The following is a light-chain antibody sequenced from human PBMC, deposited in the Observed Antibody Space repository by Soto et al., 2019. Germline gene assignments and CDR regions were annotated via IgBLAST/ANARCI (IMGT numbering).Light chain of an antibody. V-gene: IGKV4-1*01. CDR3: QQYYSSYIT. CDR1: QSVFYSPNNKNY. J-gene: IGKJ5*01. Sequence: IVMTQSPHSLAVSLGERATINCRSNQSVFYSPNNKNYLAWYQQKPGQPPKLLIYWASNRESGVPDRFSGSGSETDFTLTISSLQAEDVAVYYCQQYYSSYITFGQGTRLEIK. CDR2: WAS.